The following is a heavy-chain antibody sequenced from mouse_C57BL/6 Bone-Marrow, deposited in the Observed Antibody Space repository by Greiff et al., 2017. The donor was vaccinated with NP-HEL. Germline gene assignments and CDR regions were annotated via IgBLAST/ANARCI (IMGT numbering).Heavy chain of an antibody. CDR3: ARYKGSYAYYFDY. Sequence: VQRVESGAELARPGASVKLSCKASGYTFTSYGISWVKQRTGQGLEWIGEIYPRSGNTYYNEKFKGKATLTADKSSSTAYMELRSLTSEDSAVYFCARYKGSYAYYFDYWGQGTTLTVSS. V-gene: IGHV1-81*01. CDR2: IYPRSGNT. D-gene: IGHD6-5*01. J-gene: IGHJ2*01. CDR1: GYTFTSYG.